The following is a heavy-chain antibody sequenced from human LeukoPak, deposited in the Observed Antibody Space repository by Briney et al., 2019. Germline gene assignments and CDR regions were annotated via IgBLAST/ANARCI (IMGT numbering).Heavy chain of an antibody. V-gene: IGHV3-7*01. CDR3: ARINAQTHNFWSGYPLGWFDP. Sequence: PGGSLRLSCAASGFTFSNYWMSWVRQAPGKGLEWVANIKQDGGEKDYVDSVKGRFTISRDNAKNSVYLQMNSVIAEDTAVHYCARINAQTHNFWSGYPLGWFDPWGQGTLLTVSA. D-gene: IGHD3-3*01. CDR2: IKQDGGEK. CDR1: GFTFSNYW. J-gene: IGHJ5*02.